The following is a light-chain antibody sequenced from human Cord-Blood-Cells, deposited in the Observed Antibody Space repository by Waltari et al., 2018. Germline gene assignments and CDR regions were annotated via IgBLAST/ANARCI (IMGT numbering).Light chain of an antibody. Sequence: SSELTQDPAVSVALGQTVRITCQGDSITSYYASWYQQKPGQAPVLVIYGKNNRPSGIPGRFSGSSSGNTASLTITGAQAEDEADYYCNSRDSSGNHVVFGGGTKLTVL. CDR1: SITSYY. V-gene: IGLV3-19*01. CDR3: NSRDSSGNHVV. J-gene: IGLJ2*01. CDR2: GKN.